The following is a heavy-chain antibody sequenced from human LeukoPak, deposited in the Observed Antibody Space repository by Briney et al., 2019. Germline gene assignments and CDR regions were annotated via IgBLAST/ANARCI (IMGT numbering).Heavy chain of an antibody. J-gene: IGHJ4*02. V-gene: IGHV4-59*01. CDR2: IYYSVST. CDR1: GDSISSYY. CDR3: ARYYYDSSGYYTDN. Sequence: PSETLSLTYTVSGDSISSYYWSWIRQPPGKGLEWIGYIYYSVSTNYNPSLKSRVSISVDTSKNQFSLKLSSVTAADTAVYYCARYYYDSSGYYTDNWGQGTLVTVSS. D-gene: IGHD3-22*01.